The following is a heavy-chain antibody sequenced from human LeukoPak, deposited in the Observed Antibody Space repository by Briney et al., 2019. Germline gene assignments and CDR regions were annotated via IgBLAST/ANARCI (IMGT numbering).Heavy chain of an antibody. CDR3: ATIYPGAATGGNY. CDR1: GYTFTSYD. J-gene: IGHJ4*02. Sequence: ASVKVPCKASGYTFTSYDINWVRQATGQGLEWMGWMNPNSGNTGYAQKFQGRVTMTRNTSISTAYMELSSLRSEDTAVYYCATIYPGAATGGNYWGQGALVTVSS. D-gene: IGHD1-26*01. V-gene: IGHV1-8*01. CDR2: MNPNSGNT.